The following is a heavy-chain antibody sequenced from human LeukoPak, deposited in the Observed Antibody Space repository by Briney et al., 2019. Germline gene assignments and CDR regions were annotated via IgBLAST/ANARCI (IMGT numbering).Heavy chain of an antibody. CDR1: GFTLNEYS. Sequence: GGSLRLSCTVSGFTLNEYSMTWIRQAPGKGLECLAFINNSGRTIYYADSVKGRFTISKDDAENSLFLQMSSLRVDDTAVYYCARDGGGLDHWGQGTGVTVSS. CDR3: ARDGGGLDH. D-gene: IGHD3-16*01. V-gene: IGHV3-11*01. J-gene: IGHJ4*03. CDR2: INNSGRTI.